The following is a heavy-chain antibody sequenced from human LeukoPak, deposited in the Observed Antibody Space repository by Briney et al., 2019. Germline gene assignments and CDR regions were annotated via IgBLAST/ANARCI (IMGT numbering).Heavy chain of an antibody. J-gene: IGHJ6*03. CDR1: GYTFTSYG. V-gene: IGHV1-18*01. Sequence: ASVKVSCKASGYTFTSYGISWVRQAPGQGLEWMGWISAYNGNTNYAQKLQGRVTMTTDTSTSTAYMELRSLRSDDTAVYYCARVCGLRYFDWLFERYYYYMVVWGKGTTVTVSS. CDR2: ISAYNGNT. D-gene: IGHD3-9*01. CDR3: ARVCGLRYFDWLFERYYYYMVV.